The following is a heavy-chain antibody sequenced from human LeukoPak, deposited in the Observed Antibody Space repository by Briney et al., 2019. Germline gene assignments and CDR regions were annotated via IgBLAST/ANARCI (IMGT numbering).Heavy chain of an antibody. Sequence: PSETLSLTCAVYGGSFSDYYWSWIRQPPGKGLEWIGEINHSGSTNYNPSLKSRVTISVDTSKNQFSLKLSSVTAADTAVYYCARGKLHCSSTSCYLGWFDPWGQGTLVTVSS. CDR3: ARGKLHCSSTSCYLGWFDP. J-gene: IGHJ5*02. CDR2: INHSGST. D-gene: IGHD2-2*01. CDR1: GGSFSDYY. V-gene: IGHV4-34*01.